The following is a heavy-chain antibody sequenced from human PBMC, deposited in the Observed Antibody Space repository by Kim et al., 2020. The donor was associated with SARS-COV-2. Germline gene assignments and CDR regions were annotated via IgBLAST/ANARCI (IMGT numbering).Heavy chain of an antibody. Sequence: YADSVKGRFTISRDNSKNTLYLQMNSLRAEDTAVYYCASTGGYDSSGYGYWGQGTLVTVSS. D-gene: IGHD3-22*01. J-gene: IGHJ4*02. CDR3: ASTGGYDSSGYGY. V-gene: IGHV3-23*01.